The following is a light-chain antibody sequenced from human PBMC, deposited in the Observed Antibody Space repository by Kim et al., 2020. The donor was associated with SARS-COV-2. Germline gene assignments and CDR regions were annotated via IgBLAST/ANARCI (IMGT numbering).Light chain of an antibody. Sequence: SASVGDRVTITCRASQDISNYLAWYQQKPGKVPKLLIYAASTLQSGVPSLFGGTGSGTDFTLTISSLQPEDVATYYCQKYYSDPSFGQGTKVDIK. J-gene: IGKJ1*01. V-gene: IGKV1-27*01. CDR3: QKYYSDPS. CDR2: AAS. CDR1: QDISNY.